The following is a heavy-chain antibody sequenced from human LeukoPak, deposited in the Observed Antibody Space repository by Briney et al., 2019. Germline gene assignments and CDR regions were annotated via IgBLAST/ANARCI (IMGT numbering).Heavy chain of an antibody. CDR3: AKSAFFDY. Sequence: PGGSLRLSCAASGFTFSSYAMHWVRQAPGKGLEWVAVISYDGSNKYYADSVKGRFTISGDNSKNTLYLQMNSLRAEDTAVYYCAKSAFFDYWGQGTLVTVSS. J-gene: IGHJ4*02. CDR1: GFTFSSYA. V-gene: IGHV3-30-3*02. CDR2: ISYDGSNK.